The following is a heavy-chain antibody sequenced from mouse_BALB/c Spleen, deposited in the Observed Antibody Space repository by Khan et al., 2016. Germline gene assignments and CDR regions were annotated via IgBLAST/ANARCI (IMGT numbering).Heavy chain of an antibody. V-gene: IGHV14-3*02. CDR2: IDPANGNT. Sequence: VQLQQSGAELVKPGASVKLSCTASGFNIKDTFMHWVKQRPEQGLEWIGRIDPANGNTRYDPKFQGKATITADTSSNTAYLQLSSLTSEDTAVYYGARRGPIYYYGSTCGYWGQGTTLTVSS. CDR1: GFNIKDTF. CDR3: ARRGPIYYYGSTCGY. D-gene: IGHD1-1*01. J-gene: IGHJ2*01.